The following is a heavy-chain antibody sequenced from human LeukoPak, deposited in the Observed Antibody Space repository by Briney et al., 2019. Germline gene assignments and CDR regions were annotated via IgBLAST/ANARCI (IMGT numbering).Heavy chain of an antibody. CDR2: ISSTSIYT. J-gene: IGHJ4*02. Sequence: GGSLRLSCAASGFTFSDYYMSWVRQAPAKGLEWVSDISSTSIYTNYADSVKGRFTISRDNAKNSLYLQMNSLRAEDTAVYYCAREDGYSSSWYSDYWGQGTLVTVSS. CDR1: GFTFSDYY. D-gene: IGHD6-13*01. V-gene: IGHV3-11*05. CDR3: AREDGYSSSWYSDY.